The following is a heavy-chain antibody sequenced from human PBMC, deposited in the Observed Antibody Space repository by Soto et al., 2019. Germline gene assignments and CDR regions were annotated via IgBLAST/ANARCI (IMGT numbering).Heavy chain of an antibody. CDR2: ISYDGSNK. CDR1: GFTFSSYG. D-gene: IGHD3-10*01. CDR3: AKDLWGIITMVRGVVDDY. J-gene: IGHJ4*02. V-gene: IGHV3-30*18. Sequence: GGSLRLSCAASGFTFSSYGMHWVRQAPGKGLEWVAVISYDGSNKYYADSVKGRFTISRDNSKNTLYLQMNSLRAEDTAVYYCAKDLWGIITMVRGVVDDYWGQGTLVTVSS.